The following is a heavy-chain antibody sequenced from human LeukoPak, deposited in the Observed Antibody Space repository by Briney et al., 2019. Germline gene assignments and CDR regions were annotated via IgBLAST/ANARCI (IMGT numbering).Heavy chain of an antibody. CDR1: GFTFSSYA. CDR3: ARAAAGNYYYYGMDV. V-gene: IGHV3-7*03. CDR2: IKQDGSEK. Sequence: GGSLRLSCAASGFTFSSYAMNWVRQAPGKGLEWVANIKQDGSEKYYEDSVKGRFTISRDNSKNTLYLQMNSLRAEDTAVYYCARAAAGNYYYYGMDVWGQGTTVTVSS. J-gene: IGHJ6*02. D-gene: IGHD6-13*01.